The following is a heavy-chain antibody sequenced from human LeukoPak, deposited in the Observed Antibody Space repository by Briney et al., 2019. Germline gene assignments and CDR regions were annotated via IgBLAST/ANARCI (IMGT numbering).Heavy chain of an antibody. CDR2: FYYSAST. D-gene: IGHD1-26*01. Sequence: SESLSLTCTVNSPSLSTYYCGSTRQPPGNGLEWLGHFYYSASTNYNPSLKSRVTISVVTSRNQFSLKLTSVTAADTAVYYCARGEGGNYYLTYIDYWGQGALVTVSS. V-gene: IGHV4-59*01. J-gene: IGHJ4*02. CDR3: ARGEGGNYYLTYIDY. CDR1: SPSLSTYY.